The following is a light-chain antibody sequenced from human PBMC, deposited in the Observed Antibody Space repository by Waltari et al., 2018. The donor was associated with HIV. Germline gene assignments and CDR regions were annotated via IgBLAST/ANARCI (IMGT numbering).Light chain of an antibody. CDR1: DSNIGRNY. CDR3: AVWDDSLTGVI. CDR2: RDN. V-gene: IGLV1-47*01. J-gene: IGLJ2*01. Sequence: QSVLTQPPSASGTPGQRVSISCSGSDSNIGRNYVYWYQQVAGTAPKLLIYRDNQRPSGVSVRFSGSKSGSSASLAISGLRSEDEAAYFCAVWDDSLTGVIFGGKTKRTVL.